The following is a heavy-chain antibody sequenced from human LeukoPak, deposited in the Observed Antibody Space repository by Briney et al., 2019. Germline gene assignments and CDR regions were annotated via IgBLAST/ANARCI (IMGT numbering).Heavy chain of an antibody. CDR1: GFTVSSNY. Sequence: PGGSLRLSCAASGFTVSSNYMSWVRQVPGKGLEWVSVIYSGGSTYYADSVKGRFTISRDNSKNTLYLQMNSLRVEDTAVYYCASARYCSGGSCYSNYFDNWGQGTLVTVSS. J-gene: IGHJ4*02. CDR2: IYSGGST. V-gene: IGHV3-66*01. CDR3: ASARYCSGGSCYSNYFDN. D-gene: IGHD2-15*01.